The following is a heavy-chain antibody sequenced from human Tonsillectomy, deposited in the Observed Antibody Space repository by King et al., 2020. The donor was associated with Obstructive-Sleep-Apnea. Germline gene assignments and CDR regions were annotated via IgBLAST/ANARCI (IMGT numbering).Heavy chain of an antibody. CDR2: IRGRASVATT. Sequence: GGGGGGVVRRGRSRRLSWRGPGFTVGEYAMSWVRAAPGKGLEWAGHIRGRASVATTAYAASVKGRISIPRDDSTNIASMQLNGLRTEDTAVLYCGRDSGYGEYAPFDYWDQGNLVTVSS. CDR1: GFTVGEYA. J-gene: IGHJ4*02. CDR3: GRDSGYGEYAPFDY. V-gene: IGHV3-49*04. D-gene: IGHD4-17*01.